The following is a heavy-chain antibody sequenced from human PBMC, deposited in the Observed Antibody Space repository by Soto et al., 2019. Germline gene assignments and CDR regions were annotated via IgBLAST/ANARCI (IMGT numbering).Heavy chain of an antibody. J-gene: IGHJ5*02. CDR1: GYTFTSYG. CDR2: ISAYNGNT. Sequence: GSVKVSCKASGYTFTSYGISWVRQAPGQGLEWMGWISAYNGNTNYAQKLQGRVTMTTDTSTSTAYMELRSLRSDDTAVYYCARWERSAIYSVSGFGVAGWFDPWGQGTLVTVSS. D-gene: IGHD3-10*01. V-gene: IGHV1-18*01. CDR3: ARWERSAIYSVSGFGVAGWFDP.